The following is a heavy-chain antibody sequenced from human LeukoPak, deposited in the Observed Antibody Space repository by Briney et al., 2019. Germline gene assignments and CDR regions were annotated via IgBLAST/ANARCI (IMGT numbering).Heavy chain of an antibody. D-gene: IGHD3-22*01. CDR3: ARGGSSRSDSSGYYYYYYYMDV. J-gene: IGHJ6*03. V-gene: IGHV4-39*07. CDR1: GGSISSSSYY. CDR2: IYYSGSA. Sequence: PSETLSLTCTVSGGSISSSSYYWGWIRQPPGKGLEWIGSIYYSGSAYYNPSLKSRVTISVDTSKNQFSLKLSSVTAADTAVYYCARGGSSRSDSSGYYYYYYYMDVWGKGTTVTVSS.